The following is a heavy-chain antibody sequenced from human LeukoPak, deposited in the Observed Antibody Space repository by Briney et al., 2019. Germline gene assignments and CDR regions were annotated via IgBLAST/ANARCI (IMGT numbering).Heavy chain of an antibody. CDR2: IYYSGSI. CDR1: GGSIKSSTYY. V-gene: IGHV4-39*07. D-gene: IGHD2-2*01. Sequence: PSETLSLTCSVSGGSIKSSTYYWVWIRQAPGKGLEWIGNIYYSGSIYYNPSLNSRVTISVDTSKNQFSLKLSSVTAADTAVYFCARDEGSSYPFDYWGQGTLVTVSS. J-gene: IGHJ4*02. CDR3: ARDEGSSYPFDY.